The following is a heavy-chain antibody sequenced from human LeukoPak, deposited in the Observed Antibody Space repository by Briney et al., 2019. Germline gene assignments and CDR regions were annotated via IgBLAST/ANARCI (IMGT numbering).Heavy chain of an antibody. D-gene: IGHD3-3*01. Sequence: ASVKVSCKASGYTFISYGISWVRQAPGQGLEWMGWTSGDNVNTYYAQKFLGRVTMTTDTSTTTAYMELRGLRSDDTAVYYCARDWEWRARRDSFDPWGQGTRVTVSS. CDR1: GYTFISYG. V-gene: IGHV1-18*01. CDR2: TSGDNVNT. CDR3: ARDWEWRARRDSFDP. J-gene: IGHJ5*02.